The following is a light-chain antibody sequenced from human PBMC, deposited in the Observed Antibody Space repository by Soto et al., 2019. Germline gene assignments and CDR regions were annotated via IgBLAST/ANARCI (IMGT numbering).Light chain of an antibody. V-gene: IGKV1-5*01. CDR1: QTINNQ. CDR3: QQYSSYWKM. Sequence: DIQMTQSPSTLSASVGDRVTIPCRASQTINNQLAWYQQKPGKAPKLLIFDVSSLESGVPSRFSGSGSGTEFTLTISSLQPDDFATYYCQQYSSYWKMFGQGTKVEV. CDR2: DVS. J-gene: IGKJ1*01.